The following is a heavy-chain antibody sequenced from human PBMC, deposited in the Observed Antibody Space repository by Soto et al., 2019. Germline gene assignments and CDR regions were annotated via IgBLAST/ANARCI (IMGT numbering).Heavy chain of an antibody. V-gene: IGHV3-33*01. CDR2: IWYDGSNK. CDR3: ASFRKGSPDSSGYPDY. D-gene: IGHD3-22*01. Sequence: GSLRLSCAASGFTFSSYGMHWVRQSPCKGLEWVAVIWYDGSNKYYADSVKGRFTISRDNSKNTLYLQMNSLRAEDTAVYYCASFRKGSPDSSGYPDYWGQGTLVTVSS. CDR1: GFTFSSYG. J-gene: IGHJ4*02.